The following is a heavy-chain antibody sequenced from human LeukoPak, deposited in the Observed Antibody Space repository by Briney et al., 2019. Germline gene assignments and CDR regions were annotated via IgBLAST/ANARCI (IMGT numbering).Heavy chain of an antibody. CDR1: GFTFSNAW. CDR3: TTDALSGNYDTSGYPGWFDP. V-gene: IGHV3-15*01. D-gene: IGHD3-22*01. Sequence: GGSLRLSCAASGFTFSNAWMSWVRQAPGKGLEWVGRIKSKADGGTTDYAAPVKGRFTISRDDSTNTLYLQMNSLKTEDTAVYFCTTDALSGNYDTSGYPGWFDPWGQGTLVTVSS. CDR2: IKSKADGGTT. J-gene: IGHJ5*02.